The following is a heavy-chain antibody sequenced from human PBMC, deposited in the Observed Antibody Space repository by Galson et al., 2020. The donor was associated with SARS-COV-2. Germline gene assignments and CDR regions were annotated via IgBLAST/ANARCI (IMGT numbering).Heavy chain of an antibody. CDR3: ATAPQGGYSGYDSVVPAYSYYGMDV. CDR2: IRYDGSNK. CDR1: GFTFSSYG. J-gene: IGHJ6*02. D-gene: IGHD5-12*01. V-gene: IGHV3-30*02. Sequence: GGSLRLSCAASGFTFSSYGMHWVRQAPGKGLEWVAFIRYDGSNKYYADSVKGRFTISRDNSKNTLYLQMNSLRAEDTAVYYFATAPQGGYSGYDSVVPAYSYYGMDVWGQGTTVTVSS.